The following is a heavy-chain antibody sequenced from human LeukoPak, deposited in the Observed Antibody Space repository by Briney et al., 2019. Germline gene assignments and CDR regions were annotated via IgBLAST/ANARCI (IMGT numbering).Heavy chain of an antibody. Sequence: SQTLSLTCVISGDSVSNTDASWNWIRQSPSGGLEWLGRTCYRPECNGLYPLSVKGRLTISADTSRNQFSLQLKSVTPEDTGTYYCARQTSSWDWGQGTLVTVSS. V-gene: IGHV6-1*01. CDR1: GDSVSNTDAS. D-gene: IGHD7-27*01. CDR3: ARQTSSWD. CDR2: TCYRPECNG. J-gene: IGHJ4*02.